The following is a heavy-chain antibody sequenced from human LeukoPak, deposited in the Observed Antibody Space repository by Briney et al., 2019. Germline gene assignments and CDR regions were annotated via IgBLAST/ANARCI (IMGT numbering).Heavy chain of an antibody. CDR3: ARGRDRYCSSTSCPFDP. D-gene: IGHD2-2*01. Sequence: PSETLSLTCTVSGGSISRYYWSWIRRPPGKGLEWIGYIDDSGNTNYNPSLKSQVTISVDKSKNQFSLKLSSVTAADTAVYYCARGRDRYCSSTSCPFDPWGQGTLVTVSS. CDR2: IDDSGNT. J-gene: IGHJ5*02. V-gene: IGHV4-59*12. CDR1: GGSISRYY.